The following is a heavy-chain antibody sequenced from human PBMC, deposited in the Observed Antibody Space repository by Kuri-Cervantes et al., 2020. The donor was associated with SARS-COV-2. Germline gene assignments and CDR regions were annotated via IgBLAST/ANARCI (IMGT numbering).Heavy chain of an antibody. J-gene: IGHJ5*02. CDR3: ARVGPYTYYYGSGPRGNWFDP. D-gene: IGHD3-10*01. CDR2: IYPGDSGT. V-gene: IGHV5-51*01. CDR1: GYSFTSYW. Sequence: KVSCKGSGYSFTSYWIGWVRQMPGKGLEWMGIIYPGDSGTRYSPSFQGQVTISADKSISTAYLQWSSLKASDTAMYYCARVGPYTYYYGSGPRGNWFDPWGQGTLVTVSS.